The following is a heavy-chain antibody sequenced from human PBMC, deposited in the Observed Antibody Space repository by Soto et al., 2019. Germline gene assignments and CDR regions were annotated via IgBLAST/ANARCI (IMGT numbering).Heavy chain of an antibody. CDR3: ARGPGAARNYYYYYMDV. CDR2: INPSGGST. V-gene: IGHV1-46*03. Sequence: QVQLVQSGAEVKKPGASVKVSCKASGYTFTSYYMHWVRQAPGQGLEWMGIINPSGGSTSYAQKFQCRVTMTRDTSTSTVYMELSSLRSEDTAVYYCARGPGAARNYYYYYMDVWGKGTTVTVSS. D-gene: IGHD6-6*01. CDR1: GYTFTSYY. J-gene: IGHJ6*03.